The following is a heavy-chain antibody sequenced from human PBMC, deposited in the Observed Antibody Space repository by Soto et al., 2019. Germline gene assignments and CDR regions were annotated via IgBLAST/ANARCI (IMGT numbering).Heavy chain of an antibody. CDR1: GFTFSNYW. J-gene: IGHJ6*02. CDR3: ARERGSKSMDV. Sequence: GGSLRLSCAASGFTFSNYWMTWVRQAPGKGLEWVANIRQDGSEGSYVDSVKGRFTISRDNAKVSLFLQMNSLRAEDTAVYYCARERGSKSMDVWGQGTTVTVSS. D-gene: IGHD2-15*01. V-gene: IGHV3-7*03. CDR2: IRQDGSEG.